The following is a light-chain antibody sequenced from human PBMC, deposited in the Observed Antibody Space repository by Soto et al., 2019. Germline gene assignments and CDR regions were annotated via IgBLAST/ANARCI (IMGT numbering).Light chain of an antibody. CDR3: QHSHIWIT. Sequence: EIVMTQAPATLSVSPGERATLSCRASQSVSSNLAWYQQKPGQAPRLLIHGASTRATGIPARFSGSGSGTEFTLNISSLLSEDVAVYYCQHSHIWITVAGGTKVAIK. V-gene: IGKV3-15*01. CDR1: QSVSSN. CDR2: GAS. J-gene: IGKJ4*01.